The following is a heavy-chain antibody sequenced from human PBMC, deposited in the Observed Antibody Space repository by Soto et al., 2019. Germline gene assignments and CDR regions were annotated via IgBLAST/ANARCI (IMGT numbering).Heavy chain of an antibody. CDR3: ARDKITGLFDY. CDR1: GGSISSYT. Sequence: PSETLSLTCTVSGGSISSYTWGWIRQPPGKGLEWIGSIYYSGTTYYNPSLKSRVTISVETSKNQFSLKLTSVTAADTAVYYCARDKITGLFDYWGQGTLVTVSS. V-gene: IGHV4-39*07. J-gene: IGHJ4*02. D-gene: IGHD2-8*02. CDR2: IYYSGTT.